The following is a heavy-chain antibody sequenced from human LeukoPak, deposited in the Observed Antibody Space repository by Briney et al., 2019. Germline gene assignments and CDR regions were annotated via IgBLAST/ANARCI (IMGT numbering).Heavy chain of an antibody. D-gene: IGHD3-22*01. V-gene: IGHV4-4*07. CDR2: IYTSGST. J-gene: IGHJ4*02. CDR3: ARQYDSSGYYYFDY. CDR1: GGSISSYY. Sequence: PSETLSLTCTVSGGSISSYYWSWIRQPAGKGLEWIGRIYTSGSTNYNPSLKSRVTMSVDTSKNQFSLKLSSVTAADTAVYYCARQYDSSGYYYFDYWGQGTLVTVSS.